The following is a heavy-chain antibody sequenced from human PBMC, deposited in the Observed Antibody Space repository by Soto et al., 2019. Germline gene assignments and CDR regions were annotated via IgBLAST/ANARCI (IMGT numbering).Heavy chain of an antibody. J-gene: IGHJ4*02. V-gene: IGHV3-11*05. CDR1: GFTFSDYY. Sequence: QVQLVESGGGLVKPGGSLRLSCAASGFTFSDYYMSWIRQAPGKGLEWVSYISSSSSYTNYADSVKGRFTISRDNAKNSLYLQMNSLRAEDTVLYYCARDHHRYSGYDYDDYWGQGTLVTVSS. CDR2: ISSSSSYT. CDR3: ARDHHRYSGYDYDDY. D-gene: IGHD5-12*01.